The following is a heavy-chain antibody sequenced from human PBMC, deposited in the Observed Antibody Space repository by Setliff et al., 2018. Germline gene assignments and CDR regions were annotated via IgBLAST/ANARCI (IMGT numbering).Heavy chain of an antibody. CDR3: LLPCTSGWHNWADP. J-gene: IGHJ5*02. D-gene: IGHD6-19*01. CDR2: IRSKADKYAT. CDR1: GFTLSGAE. V-gene: IGHV3-73*01. Sequence: GESLTISCAASGFTLSGAEIHWVRQASGKGLEWVGRIRSKADKYATDYGASAKGRFIISRDDSKKTAYLQMSSLRAEDTAMYYCLLPCTSGWHNWADPWGQGTLVTVSS.